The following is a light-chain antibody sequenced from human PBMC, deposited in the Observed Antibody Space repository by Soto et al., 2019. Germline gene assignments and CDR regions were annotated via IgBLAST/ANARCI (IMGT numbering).Light chain of an antibody. CDR1: QSVSSK. V-gene: IGKV3-15*01. CDR3: QQYNKWPGK. CDR2: GAS. Sequence: EVLLSRSSGTLSESTGERATLSCSASQSVSSKLAWYQQKPGQAPRLLFYGASTGATGIPARFSGSGSETEFTLSISSLQSEDFAVYDCQQYNKWPGKFGQETKVDIK. J-gene: IGKJ1*01.